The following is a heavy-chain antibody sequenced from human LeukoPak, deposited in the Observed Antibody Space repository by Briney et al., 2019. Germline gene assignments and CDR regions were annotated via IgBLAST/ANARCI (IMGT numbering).Heavy chain of an antibody. CDR2: IKQDGSEK. CDR3: ARDGGTGFLDY. Sequence: GGSLRLSCAASGFTFSSYGMHWVRQAPGKGLEWVANIKQDGSEKYYVDSVKGRFTVSRDNAENSLYLQMNSLRAEDAAVYYCARDGGTGFLDYWGQGTLVTVSS. J-gene: IGHJ4*02. CDR1: GFTFSSYG. V-gene: IGHV3-7*01. D-gene: IGHD3/OR15-3a*01.